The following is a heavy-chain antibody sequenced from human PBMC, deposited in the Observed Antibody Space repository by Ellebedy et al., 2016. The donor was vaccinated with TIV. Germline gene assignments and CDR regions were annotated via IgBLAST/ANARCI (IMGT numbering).Heavy chain of an antibody. V-gene: IGHV4-38-2*02. J-gene: IGHJ4*02. CDR1: GYSIGSGYY. Sequence: SETLSLTCTVSGYSIGSGYYWGWIRQAPGEGLEWLATIVHTGGAYYDPSLKSRVTISMDASKNQFPLNLTSVTAADTAVYYCASVAGSRYFDYWGQGILVTVSS. CDR2: IVHTGGA. D-gene: IGHD6-19*01. CDR3: ASVAGSRYFDY.